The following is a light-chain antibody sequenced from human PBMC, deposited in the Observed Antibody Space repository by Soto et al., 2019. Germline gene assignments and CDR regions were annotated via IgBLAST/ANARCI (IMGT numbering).Light chain of an antibody. CDR1: SSNIGSYS. CDR3: ASWDDTLNAWV. Sequence: QSVLTQSPSASGTPGQKVTISCSESSSNIGSYSFTWYQQLPGTAPKLLIHTDNQRPSGVPDRFSGSKSGTSASLAISGLQSEDEGQYYCASWDDTLNAWVFGGGTKLTVL. J-gene: IGLJ3*02. CDR2: TDN. V-gene: IGLV1-44*01.